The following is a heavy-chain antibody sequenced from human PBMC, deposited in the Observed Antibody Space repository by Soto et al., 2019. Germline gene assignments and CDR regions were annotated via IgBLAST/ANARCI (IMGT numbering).Heavy chain of an antibody. Sequence: GGSLRLSCAASVFTFSGSAMHWVRQASGKGLEWVGRIRSKANSYATAYAASVKGRFTISRDDSKNTAYLQMNSLKTEDTAVYYCTRGVVVTAIDAFDIWGQGTMVTVSS. CDR3: TRGVVVTAIDAFDI. D-gene: IGHD2-21*02. J-gene: IGHJ3*02. CDR2: IRSKANSYAT. CDR1: VFTFSGSA. V-gene: IGHV3-73*01.